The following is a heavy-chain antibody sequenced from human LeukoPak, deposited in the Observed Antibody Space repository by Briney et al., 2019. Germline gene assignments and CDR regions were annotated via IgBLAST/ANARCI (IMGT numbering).Heavy chain of an antibody. CDR1: GYTFTGHY. V-gene: IGHV1-2*02. CDR3: ARDLVVNTVVPAATFDY. D-gene: IGHD2-2*01. Sequence: ASVKVSCKASGYTFTGHYTHWVRQAPGQGLEWMGWINPNSGGTNYAQKFQGRVTMTRDTSISTAYMELSRLRSDDTAVYYCARDLVVNTVVPAATFDYWGQGTLVTVSS. CDR2: INPNSGGT. J-gene: IGHJ4*02.